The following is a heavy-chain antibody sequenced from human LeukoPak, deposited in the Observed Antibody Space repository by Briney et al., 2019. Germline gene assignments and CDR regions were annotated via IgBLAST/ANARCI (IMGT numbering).Heavy chain of an antibody. Sequence: PGGSLRLSCAASGFTFSTYAMSWVRQAPGKGLEWVSAICGRGVSTSYADSVRGRFTISRDNSKNTLYLQMNSLRAEDTAVYYCAKAASGNWNDVSDYWGQGTLVTVSS. CDR3: AKAASGNWNDVSDY. CDR1: GFTFSTYA. J-gene: IGHJ4*02. D-gene: IGHD1-20*01. V-gene: IGHV3-23*01. CDR2: ICGRGVST.